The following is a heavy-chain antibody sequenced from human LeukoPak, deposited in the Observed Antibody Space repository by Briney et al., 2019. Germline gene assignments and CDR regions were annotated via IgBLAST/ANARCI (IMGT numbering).Heavy chain of an antibody. D-gene: IGHD3-22*01. CDR1: GGSISSYY. V-gene: IGHV4-4*07. CDR2: IYTSGST. J-gene: IGHJ4*02. CDR3: ARNAGDDSSGSDFDY. Sequence: SETLSLTCTVSGGSISSYYWSWIRQPAGKGLEWIGRIYTSGSTNYNPSLKSRVTMSVDTSKNQFSLKLSSVAAADTAVYYCARNAGDDSSGSDFDYWGQGTLVTVSS.